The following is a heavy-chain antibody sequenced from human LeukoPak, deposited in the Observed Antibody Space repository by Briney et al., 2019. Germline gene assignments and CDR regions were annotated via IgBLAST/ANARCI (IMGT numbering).Heavy chain of an antibody. CDR3: ARHGNYDSSGYRYYFDY. J-gene: IGHJ4*02. V-gene: IGHV4-59*08. CDR2: IYYSGCT. CDR1: GGSISSYY. D-gene: IGHD3-22*01. Sequence: SETLSLTCTVSGGSISSYYWSWIRQPPGKGLEWIGYIYYSGCTNYNPSLKSRVTISVDTSKNQFSLKLSSATAADTAVYYCARHGNYDSSGYRYYFDYWGQGTLVTVSS.